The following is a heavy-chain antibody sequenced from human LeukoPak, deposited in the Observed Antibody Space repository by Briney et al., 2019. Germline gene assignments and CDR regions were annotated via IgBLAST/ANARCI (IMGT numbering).Heavy chain of an antibody. D-gene: IGHD3-10*01. Sequence: GGSLRPSCAASGFTLSDHHMDWVRQAPGKGLEWVARTRNKANGFTTEYSASVRGRFTISRDDSKNSLYLQMNSLKTEDTAVFYCVRVGRGVFYFDYWGQGTLVTVSS. CDR2: TRNKANGFTT. CDR3: VRVGRGVFYFDY. CDR1: GFTLSDHH. J-gene: IGHJ4*02. V-gene: IGHV3-72*01.